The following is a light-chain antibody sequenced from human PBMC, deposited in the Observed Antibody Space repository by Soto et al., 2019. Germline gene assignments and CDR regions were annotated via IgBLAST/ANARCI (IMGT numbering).Light chain of an antibody. CDR1: SSNIGGNS. Sequence: QSVMTQPPSVSAAPGQKVTISCSGSSSNIGGNSVSWYQQLPGTAPKLLIYDDDKRPSGIPDRFSGSKSGTSATLGITGFQTGDEADYYGGPWDSSLGVYVFPTGTKLTLL. J-gene: IGLJ1*01. CDR3: GPWDSSLGVYV. V-gene: IGLV1-51*01. CDR2: DDD.